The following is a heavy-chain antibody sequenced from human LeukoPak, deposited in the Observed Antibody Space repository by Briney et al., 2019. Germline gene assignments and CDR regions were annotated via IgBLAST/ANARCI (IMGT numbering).Heavy chain of an antibody. J-gene: IGHJ6*03. CDR2: IIPIFGTA. D-gene: IGHD4-11*01. V-gene: IGHV1-69*05. CDR1: GGTFSSYA. Sequence: ASVKVSCKASGGTFSSYAISWVRQAPGQGLEWMGGIIPIFGTANYAQKFQDRVTITTDESTSTAYMELSSLRSEDTAVYYCATSTVTNRYYYYYYMDVWGKGTTVTVSS. CDR3: ATSTVTNRYYYYYYMDV.